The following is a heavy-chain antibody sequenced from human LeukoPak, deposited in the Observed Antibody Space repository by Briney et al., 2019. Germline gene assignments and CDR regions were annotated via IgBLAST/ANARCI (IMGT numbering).Heavy chain of an antibody. J-gene: IGHJ1*01. CDR1: GGTFTSYA. Sequence: SVKVSCKASGGTFTSYAISWVRQAPGQGLEWMGVIIPIFGTENYAKKFQGRVTITTDESTSTAYMELSSLRSEDTAVYYCARGVGVPAAIEYFQHCGQGTLVTVSS. D-gene: IGHD2-2*01. CDR3: ARGVGVPAAIEYFQH. V-gene: IGHV1-69*05. CDR2: IIPIFGTE.